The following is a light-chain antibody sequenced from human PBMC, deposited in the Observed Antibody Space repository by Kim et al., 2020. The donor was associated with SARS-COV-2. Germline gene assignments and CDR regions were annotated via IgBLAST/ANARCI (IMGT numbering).Light chain of an antibody. CDR2: DVS. CDR3: CSYSASSVI. J-gene: IGLJ2*01. Sequence: PVQSVAISCIGVSSGVGVSDFVSWYQHHPGKAPKLMIYDVSKRSSGVPGRFSGSKSGNTASLIISGLQAEDEADYYCCSYSASSVIFGGGTQLTVL. V-gene: IGLV2-11*01. CDR1: SSGVGVSDF.